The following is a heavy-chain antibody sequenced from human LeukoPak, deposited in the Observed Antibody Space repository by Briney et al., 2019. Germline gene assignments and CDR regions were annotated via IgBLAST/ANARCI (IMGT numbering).Heavy chain of an antibody. Sequence: GGSLRLSCAVSGFTFRSYAMHWVRQAPGKGLEWVALVSFDANNEYYADSVKGRFTISRDNSKNTLYLQMNSLRAEDTAVYYCARKTTKIFDYWGQGTLVTASS. D-gene: IGHD3-22*01. CDR2: VSFDANNE. J-gene: IGHJ4*02. V-gene: IGHV3-30-3*01. CDR3: ARKTTKIFDY. CDR1: GFTFRSYA.